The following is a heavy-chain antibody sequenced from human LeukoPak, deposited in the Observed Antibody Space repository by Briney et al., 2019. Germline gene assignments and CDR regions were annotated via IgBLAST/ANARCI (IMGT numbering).Heavy chain of an antibody. Sequence: SETLSLTCTVSGGTISSYYWSWIRQPPGKGLEWIGYIYYSGSTNYNPSLKSRVTISVDTSKNQFSLKLSSVTAADTAVYYCARANRYSYGLNWFDPWGQGTLVTVSS. V-gene: IGHV4-59*01. CDR2: IYYSGST. J-gene: IGHJ5*02. CDR1: GGTISSYY. D-gene: IGHD5-18*01. CDR3: ARANRYSYGLNWFDP.